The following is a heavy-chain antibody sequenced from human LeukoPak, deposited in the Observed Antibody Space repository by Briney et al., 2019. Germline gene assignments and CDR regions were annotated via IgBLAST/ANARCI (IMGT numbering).Heavy chain of an antibody. Sequence: PGGSLRLSCAASGFTFSSYAMTWVRQAPGKGLEWVSSIDASGGSTYYADSVKGRFTISRDNSKNTLYLQMNSLRAEDTAVYYCAKDRGSIAVAGIDYWGQGTLVTVSS. CDR3: AKDRGSIAVAGIDY. D-gene: IGHD6-19*01. CDR1: GFTFSSYA. V-gene: IGHV3-23*01. J-gene: IGHJ4*02. CDR2: IDASGGST.